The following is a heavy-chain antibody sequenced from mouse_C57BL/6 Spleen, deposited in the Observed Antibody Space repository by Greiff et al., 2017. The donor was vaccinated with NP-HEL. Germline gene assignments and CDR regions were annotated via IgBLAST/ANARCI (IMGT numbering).Heavy chain of an antibody. J-gene: IGHJ4*01. Sequence: QVQLQQSGPELVKPGASVKISCKASGYAFSSSWMNWVKQRPGKGLEWIGRIYPGDGDTNYNGKFKGKATLTADKSSSTAYMQLSSLTSEDSAVYFCARRRLEGMDAMDYWGQGTSVTVSS. D-gene: IGHD2-3*01. CDR3: ARRRLEGMDAMDY. V-gene: IGHV1-82*01. CDR1: GYAFSSSW. CDR2: IYPGDGDT.